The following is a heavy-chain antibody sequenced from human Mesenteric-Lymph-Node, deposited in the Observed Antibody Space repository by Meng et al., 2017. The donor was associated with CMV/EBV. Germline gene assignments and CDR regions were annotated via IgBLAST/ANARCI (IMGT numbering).Heavy chain of an antibody. CDR2: ISSSSYI. D-gene: IGHD1-26*01. CDR1: GFTFSSYS. Sequence: GGSLRLSCAASGFTFSSYSMNWVRQAPGKGLEWVSSISSSSYIYYADSVKGRFTISRDNAKNSLYLQMNSLRAEDTAVYYCARVSVGADPLFDYWGQGTLVTVSS. V-gene: IGHV3-21*04. CDR3: ARVSVGADPLFDY. J-gene: IGHJ4*02.